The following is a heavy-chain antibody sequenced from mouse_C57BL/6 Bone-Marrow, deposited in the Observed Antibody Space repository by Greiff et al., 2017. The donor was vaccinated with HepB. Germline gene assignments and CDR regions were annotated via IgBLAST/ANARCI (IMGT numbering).Heavy chain of an antibody. CDR2: IYPGSGST. CDR3: SYYYGSSEGYYYAMDY. CDR1: GYTFTSYW. V-gene: IGHV1-55*01. J-gene: IGHJ4*01. Sequence: VQLQQPGAELVKPGASVKMSCKASGYTFTSYWITWVKQRPGQGLEWIGDIYPGSGSTNYNEKFKSKATLTVDTSSSTAYMQLSSLTSEDSAVYYCSYYYGSSEGYYYAMDYWGQGTSVTVSS. D-gene: IGHD1-1*01.